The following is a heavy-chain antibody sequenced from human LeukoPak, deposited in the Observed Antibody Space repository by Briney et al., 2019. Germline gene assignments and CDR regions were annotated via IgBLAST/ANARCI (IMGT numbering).Heavy chain of an antibody. CDR1: GDSFGTYG. J-gene: IGHJ5*02. CDR3: ARDFGSGVFDP. Sequence: GASVKVSCKASGDSFGTYGITWVRQAPGQGLEWMGGFNPIFGSAQYAQKFQGRVTITTDVSARTVYMELSSLRSEDTTIYYRARDFGSGVFDPWGQGTLVTVSS. CDR2: FNPIFGSA. D-gene: IGHD3-10*01. V-gene: IGHV1-69*05.